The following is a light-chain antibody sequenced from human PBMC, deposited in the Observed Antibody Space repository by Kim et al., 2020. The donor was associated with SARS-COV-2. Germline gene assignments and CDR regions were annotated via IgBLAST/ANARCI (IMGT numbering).Light chain of an antibody. V-gene: IGKV3-11*01. CDR3: QQRGNWPPALT. Sequence: PGEGTTLSCRTRHSVSIKLAWYQQTPGQTPRLLIYDVSIRAPGIPDRFSGSGSGTDFTLTIGSLEPREFAICYCQQRGNWPPALTFGGRTKVDIK. CDR1: HSVSIK. J-gene: IGKJ4*01. CDR2: DVS.